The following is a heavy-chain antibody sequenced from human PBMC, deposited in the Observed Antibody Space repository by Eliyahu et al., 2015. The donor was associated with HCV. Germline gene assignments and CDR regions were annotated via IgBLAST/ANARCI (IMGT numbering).Heavy chain of an antibody. Sequence: EVQLVESGGGLVQPGGSLRLSCAASGFTFSSYWMSWVRQAPGKGLEWVANIKQDGSEKYYVDSVKGRFTISRDNAKNSVFLQMNSLRAEDTAVYYCARAGGQDGDNWYFDLWGRGTLVTVSS. CDR1: GFTFSSYW. J-gene: IGHJ2*01. CDR2: IKQDGSEK. CDR3: ARAGGQDGDNWYFDL. V-gene: IGHV3-7*03. D-gene: IGHD3-16*01.